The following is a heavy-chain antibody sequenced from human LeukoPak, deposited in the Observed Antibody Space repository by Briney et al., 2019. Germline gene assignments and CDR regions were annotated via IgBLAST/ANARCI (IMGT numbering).Heavy chain of an antibody. V-gene: IGHV3-66*01. CDR2: IYSGGST. D-gene: IGHD6-25*01. CDR1: GFTVSSNY. CDR3: ARSSIAAAGPFDI. Sequence: GGSLRLSCAASGFTVSSNYMSWVRQAPGKGLEWVSVIYSGGSTYYADSVKGRFSISRDNSKNTLYLQMNSLRAEDTAVYYCARSSIAAAGPFDIGGQGTMVTVSS. J-gene: IGHJ3*02.